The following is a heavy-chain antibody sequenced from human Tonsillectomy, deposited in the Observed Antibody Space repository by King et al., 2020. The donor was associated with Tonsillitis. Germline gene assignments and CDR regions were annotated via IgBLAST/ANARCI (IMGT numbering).Heavy chain of an antibody. CDR1: GGSISSYY. J-gene: IGHJ5*02. D-gene: IGHD6-25*01. CDR3: ARQTRFKYSSEGGWNCFNP. Sequence: QLQESGPGLVKPSETLSLTCTVSGGSISSYYWSWIRQPPGKGLEWIGYIYYSGSTDYNPSLKSRVTISVDTSKNQFSLKLSSVTAADTAIYYCARQTRFKYSSEGGWNCFNPWGQGTLVTVSS. V-gene: IGHV4-59*08. CDR2: IYYSGST.